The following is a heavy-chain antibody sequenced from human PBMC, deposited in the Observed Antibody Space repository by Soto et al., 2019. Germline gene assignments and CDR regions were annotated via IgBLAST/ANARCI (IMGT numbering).Heavy chain of an antibody. Sequence: ASVKVSCKASGYTFSNYGIAWVRQAPGQGLEGVGWINAFRGNPNFAQKVPGRVTLTADTSTNTAYMALTSLRSDDTAVYFCARGVVSSGYNFCRFDPWGQGTLVTVSS. CDR2: INAFRGNP. CDR3: ARGVVSSGYNFCRFDP. D-gene: IGHD6-19*01. CDR1: GYTFSNYG. V-gene: IGHV1-18*01. J-gene: IGHJ5*02.